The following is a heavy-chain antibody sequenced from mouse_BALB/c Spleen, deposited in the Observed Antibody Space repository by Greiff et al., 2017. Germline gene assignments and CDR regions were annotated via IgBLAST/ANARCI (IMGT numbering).Heavy chain of an antibody. J-gene: IGHJ2*01. CDR1: GFTFSSYT. Sequence: EVKVVESGGGLVKPGGSLKLSCAASGFTFSSYTMSWVRQTPEKRLEWVATISSGGSYTYYPDSVKGRFTISRDNAKNTLYLQMSSLKSEDTAMYYCTREDGYGQWGQGTTLTVSS. D-gene: IGHD2-2*01. V-gene: IGHV5-6-4*01. CDR2: ISSGGSYT. CDR3: TREDGYGQ.